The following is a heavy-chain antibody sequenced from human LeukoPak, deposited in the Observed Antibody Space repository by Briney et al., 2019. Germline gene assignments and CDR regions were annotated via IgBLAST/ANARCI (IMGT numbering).Heavy chain of an antibody. V-gene: IGHV6-1*01. CDR3: ASTSWDDYYFDY. CDR1: GDSVSSNSAA. CDR2: TYYRSKWYN. Sequence: SQTLSLTCAISGDSVSSNSAAWNWIRQSPSRGLEWLGRTYYRSKWYNDYAVSVKSRITINPDTSKNQFSLQLNSVTPEDTTVYYCASTSWDDYYFDYWGQGTLVTVSS. J-gene: IGHJ4*02. D-gene: IGHD1-26*01.